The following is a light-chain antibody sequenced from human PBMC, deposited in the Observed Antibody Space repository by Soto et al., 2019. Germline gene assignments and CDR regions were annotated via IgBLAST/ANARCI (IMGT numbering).Light chain of an antibody. CDR1: QSIFSNY. Sequence: EVMLPQSPGTLSLSPGERATLSCRASQSIFSNYLAWYQQKSGQAPRLLIYGASNRATGIPDRFSGSGSGTDFTITISRLEPEDFAVYYCQQYGTSPRPFGQGNKVEFK. J-gene: IGKJ1*01. CDR2: GAS. V-gene: IGKV3-20*01. CDR3: QQYGTSPRP.